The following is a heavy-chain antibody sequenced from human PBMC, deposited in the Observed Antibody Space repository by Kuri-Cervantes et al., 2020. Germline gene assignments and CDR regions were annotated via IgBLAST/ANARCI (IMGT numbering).Heavy chain of an antibody. Sequence: SETLSLTCTVSGGSISSGSYYWSWIRQPAGKGLEWIGRIYTSGSTNYNPSLKSRVTISVDTSKNQFSLKLSSVTAADTAVFYCARGAAAGALDLWGRGTLVTVSS. CDR3: ARGAAAGALDL. V-gene: IGHV4-61*02. CDR1: GGSISSGSYY. J-gene: IGHJ2*01. CDR2: IYTSGST. D-gene: IGHD6-13*01.